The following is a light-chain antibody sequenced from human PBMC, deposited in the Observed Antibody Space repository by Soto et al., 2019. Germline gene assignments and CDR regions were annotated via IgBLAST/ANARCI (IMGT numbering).Light chain of an antibody. CDR2: DVS. CDR3: QQYSISYT. V-gene: IGKV3-20*01. J-gene: IGKJ2*01. Sequence: EIELTQSPGTLSLSPGERATLSCRASQSVSRGQLAWYQQKTDQAPRLLIYDVSSRATGIPDRFSGSGSGTDFTLTISRLEPEDFAVYYCQQYSISYTFGQGTKLEIK. CDR1: QSVSRGQ.